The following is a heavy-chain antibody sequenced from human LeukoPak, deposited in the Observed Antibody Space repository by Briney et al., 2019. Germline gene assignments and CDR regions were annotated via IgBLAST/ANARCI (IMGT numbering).Heavy chain of an antibody. D-gene: IGHD4-17*01. CDR3: ARADTAYGDYDY. CDR2: IYYSGST. J-gene: IGHJ4*02. CDR1: GGSISSGGYY. V-gene: IGHV4-31*03. Sequence: PSETLSLTCTVSGGSISSGGYYWSWIRQHPGKGLEWIGYIYYSGSTYYNPSLKSRVTISVDTSKNQFSLKLSSVTAADTAVYYCARADTAYGDYDYWGQRTLVTVPS.